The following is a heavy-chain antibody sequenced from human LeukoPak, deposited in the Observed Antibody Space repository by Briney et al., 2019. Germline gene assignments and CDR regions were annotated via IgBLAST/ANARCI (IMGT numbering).Heavy chain of an antibody. D-gene: IGHD3-22*01. Sequence: PGGSLRLSCAASGFTFSKYPMHWVRQAPGKGLEWVAVISYDVGSNTYYADSVKGRFTISRENAKNSLYLQMNSLRAGDTAVYYCARYGLPGGYAADDWYFDLWGRGTLVTVSS. CDR2: ISYDVGSNT. V-gene: IGHV3-30*14. CDR3: ARYGLPGGYAADDWYFDL. J-gene: IGHJ2*01. CDR1: GFTFSKYP.